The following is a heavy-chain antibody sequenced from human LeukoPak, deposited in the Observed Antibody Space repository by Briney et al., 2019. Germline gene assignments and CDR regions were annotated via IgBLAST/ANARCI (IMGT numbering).Heavy chain of an antibody. Sequence: MSSQTLSLTCTVSGGSISSGGYYWSWIRQHPGKGLEWIGYIYYSGSTYYNPSLKSRVTISVDTSKNQFSLKLSSVTAADTAVYSCARDYYGSGTGYPNNWFDHWGQGTLVTVYS. V-gene: IGHV4-31*03. CDR3: ARDYYGSGTGYPNNWFDH. CDR2: IYYSGST. CDR1: GGSISSGGYY. J-gene: IGHJ5*02. D-gene: IGHD3-10*01.